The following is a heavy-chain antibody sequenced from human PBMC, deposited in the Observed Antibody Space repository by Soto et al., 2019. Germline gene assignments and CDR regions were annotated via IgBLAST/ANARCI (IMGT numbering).Heavy chain of an antibody. J-gene: IGHJ6*02. CDR3: ARDFAFYDFWSGYYSPEETYYYGMDV. CDR1: GYTFTSYY. Sequence: GASVKVSCKASGYTFTSYYMHWVRQAPGQGLEWMGIINPSGGSTSYAQKFQGRVTMTRDTSTSTVYMELSSLRSEDTAVYYCARDFAFYDFWSGYYSPEETYYYGMDVWGQGTTVTVS. D-gene: IGHD3-3*01. V-gene: IGHV1-46*01. CDR2: INPSGGST.